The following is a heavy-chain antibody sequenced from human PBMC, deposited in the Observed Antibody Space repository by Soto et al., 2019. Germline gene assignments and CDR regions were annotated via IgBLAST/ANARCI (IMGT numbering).Heavy chain of an antibody. Sequence: QVQLVESGGGVVQPGRSLRLSCAASGFTFSSYGMHWVRQAPGKGLEWVAVISYDGSNKYNADSVKGRFTISRDNSKITLDLQMNSLRAEDTAVYYCAKDRGASYYDILTGCSLNYGMDVWGQGTTVTVSS. J-gene: IGHJ6*02. D-gene: IGHD3-9*01. CDR2: ISYDGSNK. CDR3: AKDRGASYYDILTGCSLNYGMDV. V-gene: IGHV3-30*18. CDR1: GFTFSSYG.